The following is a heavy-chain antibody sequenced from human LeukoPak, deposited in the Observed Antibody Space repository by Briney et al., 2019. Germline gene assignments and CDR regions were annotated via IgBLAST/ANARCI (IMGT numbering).Heavy chain of an antibody. CDR3: ARVTDDSRGYYYLYFDY. V-gene: IGHV4-59*01. CDR2: IYYTGST. Sequence: NASETLSLTCTVSGGYISGYYWSWIRQPPGKGLEWLGYIYYTGSTNYNPSLESRVTISVDSSESQFSLKLSSVTAADTAVYYCARVTDDSRGYYYLYFDYWGQGTLVTVSS. J-gene: IGHJ4*02. CDR1: GGYISGYY. D-gene: IGHD3-22*01.